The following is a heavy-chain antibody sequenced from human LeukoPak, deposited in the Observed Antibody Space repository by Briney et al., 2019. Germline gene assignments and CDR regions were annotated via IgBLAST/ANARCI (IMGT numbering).Heavy chain of an antibody. V-gene: IGHV4-30-2*01. CDR2: IYHSGST. Sequence: SETLSLTCSVSGDSISSGGYYWSWIRQPPGKGLEWIGYIYHSGSTYYNPSLKSRVTISVDRSKNQFSLKLSSVTAADTAVYYCAREPQPYCSSTSCYTLTFDIWGQGTMVTVSS. D-gene: IGHD2-2*02. J-gene: IGHJ3*02. CDR1: GDSISSGGYY. CDR3: AREPQPYCSSTSCYTLTFDI.